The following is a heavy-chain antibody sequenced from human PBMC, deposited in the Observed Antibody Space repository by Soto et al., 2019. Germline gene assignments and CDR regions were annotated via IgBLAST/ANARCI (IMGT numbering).Heavy chain of an antibody. D-gene: IGHD2-8*01. J-gene: IGHJ6*02. V-gene: IGHV1-69*13. CDR2: FIPLFRTP. Sequence: SAKVSCKASRGTFTSYVFSWLRQPPGQRLEWMGGFIPLFRTPNYAQKFQGRVTITADESTSTVYMEMSSLTSEDSAVYYCARGLPVYSAVLHHYSAMDVWGQGTTVPGTS. CDR3: ARGLPVYSAVLHHYSAMDV. CDR1: RGTFTSYV.